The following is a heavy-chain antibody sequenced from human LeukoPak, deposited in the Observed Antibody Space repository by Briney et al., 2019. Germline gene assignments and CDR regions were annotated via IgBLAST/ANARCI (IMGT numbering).Heavy chain of an antibody. CDR2: IYSSGTT. V-gene: IGHV4-61*02. CDR3: ARESDLSHYDRTDY. D-gene: IGHD3-9*01. CDR1: GDSISSGNYY. Sequence: SQTLSLTCAVSGDSISSGNYYWSWIRPPAGKGLGWIGRIYSSGTTTYNPSLKSRVSISADTSKNQYSLKLTSVTVADTAVYFCARESDLSHYDRTDYWGRGTLVTVSS. J-gene: IGHJ4*02.